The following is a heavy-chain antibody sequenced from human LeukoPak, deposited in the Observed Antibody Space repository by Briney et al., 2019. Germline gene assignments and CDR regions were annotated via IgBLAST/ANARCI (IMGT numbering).Heavy chain of an antibody. CDR1: GFTFSSYA. D-gene: IGHD2-21*02. CDR2: IRSKANSYAT. Sequence: PGGSLRLSCAASGFTFSSYAMSWVRQASGKGLEWVGRIRSKANSYATAYAASVKGRFTISRDDSKNTAYLQMNSLKTEDTAVYYCTSHLAYCGGDCYSQPPRSDYWGQGTLVTVSS. J-gene: IGHJ4*02. CDR3: TSHLAYCGGDCYSQPPRSDY. V-gene: IGHV3-73*01.